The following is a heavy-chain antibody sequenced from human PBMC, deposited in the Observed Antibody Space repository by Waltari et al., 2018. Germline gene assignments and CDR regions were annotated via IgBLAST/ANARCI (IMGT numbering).Heavy chain of an antibody. J-gene: IGHJ4*02. CDR3: AKDAGPVAAEGDY. Sequence: EVQLVESGGGLVQPGGSLRTSCAASGFTVSRHYMSWVRQAPGKGRERVSLIYSEGRTYYADAVKGRFTISRDNYKNTVYLQMSRLRVEDTAVYYCAKDAGPVAAEGDYWGQGTLVTVSS. CDR2: IYSEGRT. D-gene: IGHD6-19*01. CDR1: GFTVSRHY. V-gene: IGHV3-66*01.